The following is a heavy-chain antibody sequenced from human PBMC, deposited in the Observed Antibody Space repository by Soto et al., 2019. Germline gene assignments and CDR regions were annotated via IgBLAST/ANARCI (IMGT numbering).Heavy chain of an antibody. D-gene: IGHD3-22*01. V-gene: IGHV1-2*02. CDR3: ARDNGQRDYYDSSLDAFDI. Sequence: QVQLVQSGAEVKKPGASVKVSCKASGYIFPDYYVHWVRQAPGEGLEWMGRINPNGGGTNYAQKFQGGVTITADESTSTAYMELSSLRSEDTAVYYCARDNGQRDYYDSSLDAFDIWGQGTMVTVSS. CDR2: INPNGGGT. J-gene: IGHJ3*02. CDR1: GYIFPDYY.